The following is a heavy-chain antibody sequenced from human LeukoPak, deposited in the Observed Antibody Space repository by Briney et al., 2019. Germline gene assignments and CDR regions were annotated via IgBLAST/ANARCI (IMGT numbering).Heavy chain of an antibody. CDR3: AAWDCSSTSCYGGAFDI. V-gene: IGHV3-23*01. J-gene: IGHJ3*02. D-gene: IGHD2-2*01. CDR1: GFTFSSYA. Sequence: GGSLRLSCAASGFTFSSYAMSWVRQAPGKGLEWVSAISGSGGSTYYADSVKGRFTISRDNSKNTLYLQMNSLRAEDTAVYYCAAWDCSSTSCYGGAFDIWGQGTIVTVSS. CDR2: ISGSGGST.